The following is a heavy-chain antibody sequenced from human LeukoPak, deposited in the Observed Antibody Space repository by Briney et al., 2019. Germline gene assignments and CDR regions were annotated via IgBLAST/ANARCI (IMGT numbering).Heavy chain of an antibody. Sequence: GGSLRLSCAASGFTFSSYGMHWVRQAPGKGLEWVAFIRYDGSNKYYADSVKGRFTISRDNSKNTLCLQMNSLRAEDTAVYYCAKGHYYDSSGFLPYFDYWGQGTLVTVSS. D-gene: IGHD3-22*01. CDR1: GFTFSSYG. J-gene: IGHJ4*02. V-gene: IGHV3-30*02. CDR2: IRYDGSNK. CDR3: AKGHYYDSSGFLPYFDY.